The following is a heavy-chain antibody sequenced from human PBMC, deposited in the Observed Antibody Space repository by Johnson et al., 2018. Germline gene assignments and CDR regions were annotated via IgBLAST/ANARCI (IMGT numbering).Heavy chain of an antibody. Sequence: QVQLGESGGGVVQPGRSLRLSCAASGFTFSSYGMHWVRQAPGKGLEWVAVISYDGSNKYYADSVKGRFTISRDNSKNTLYLQMNSLRAEDTAVYYCAKARGLLGTRDAFDIWGQGTMVTVSS. D-gene: IGHD3-10*01. CDR2: ISYDGSNK. J-gene: IGHJ3*02. CDR1: GFTFSSYG. V-gene: IGHV3-30*18. CDR3: AKARGLLGTRDAFDI.